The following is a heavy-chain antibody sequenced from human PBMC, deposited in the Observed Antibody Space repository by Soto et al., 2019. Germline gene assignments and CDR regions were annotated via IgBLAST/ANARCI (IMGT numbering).Heavy chain of an antibody. CDR3: ARLYYDYV. CDR1: GLSVSDNY. V-gene: IGHV3-11*04. J-gene: IGHJ6*02. Sequence: PGGSLRLSCGASGLSVSDNYMGWVRQAPGKGLEWIAYVSMDSDTIHYADSVKGRFTISRDDPENSLYLQMNSLRDEDTATYYCARLYYDYVWGQGTTVTVSS. D-gene: IGHD3-3*01. CDR2: VSMDSDTI.